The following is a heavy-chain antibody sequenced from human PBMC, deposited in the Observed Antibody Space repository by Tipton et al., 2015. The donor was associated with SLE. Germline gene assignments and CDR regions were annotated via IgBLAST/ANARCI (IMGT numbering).Heavy chain of an antibody. D-gene: IGHD2-21*01. CDR1: GFTFSSYG. V-gene: IGHV3-33*01. J-gene: IGHJ3*02. CDR2: IWYDGSNK. CDR3: ARDFPYPGANCGCDCYSVFDI. Sequence: SLRLSCAASGFTFSSYGMHWVRQAPGKGLEWVAVIWYDGSNKYYADYVKGRFTISRDNSKNTLYLQMNSLRAEDTAVYYCARDFPYPGANCGCDCYSVFDIWAQWTMVTVSS.